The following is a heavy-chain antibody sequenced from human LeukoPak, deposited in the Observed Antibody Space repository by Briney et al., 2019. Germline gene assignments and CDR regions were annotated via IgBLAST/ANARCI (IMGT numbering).Heavy chain of an antibody. V-gene: IGHV7-4-1*02. D-gene: IGHD3-22*01. Sequence: GASVKVSCKASGYTFSTYPINWVRQAPGQGLEWMGWINTNTGSPTYAQGLTGRFVFSLDTSVSTAYLQISSLKADDTAMYYCARGDYETHGYQTRWGQGTLVTVSS. CDR1: GYTFSTYP. J-gene: IGHJ4*02. CDR3: ARGDYETHGYQTR. CDR2: INTNTGSP.